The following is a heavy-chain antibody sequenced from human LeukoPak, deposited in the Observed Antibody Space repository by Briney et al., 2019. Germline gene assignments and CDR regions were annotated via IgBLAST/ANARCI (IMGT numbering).Heavy chain of an antibody. CDR1: GYTFTSYD. V-gene: IGHV1-8*01. J-gene: IGHJ1*01. CDR3: ARGGEWDIVVVPAATEWFQH. CDR2: MNPNSGNT. Sequence: ASVKVSCKASGYTFTSYDINWVRQATGQGLEWMGWMNPNSGNTGYAQKFQGRVTMTRNTSISTAYMELSSLRSEDTAVYYCARGGEWDIVVVPAATEWFQHWGQGSLVTVSS. D-gene: IGHD2-2*01.